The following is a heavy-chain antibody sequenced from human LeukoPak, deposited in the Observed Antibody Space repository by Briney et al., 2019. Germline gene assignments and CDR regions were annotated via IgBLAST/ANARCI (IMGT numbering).Heavy chain of an antibody. CDR1: GFTFNYYG. D-gene: IGHD6-6*01. CDR3: ARWVSTSYDAFDI. Sequence: GGSLRLSCAASGFTFNYYGMHWVRQAPGKGLEYVSAISSDGGSTYYANSVKGRFTISRDNSKNMLYLQMGSLRAEDMAVYYCARWVSTSYDAFDIWGQGTMVTVSS. V-gene: IGHV3-64*01. CDR2: ISSDGGST. J-gene: IGHJ3*02.